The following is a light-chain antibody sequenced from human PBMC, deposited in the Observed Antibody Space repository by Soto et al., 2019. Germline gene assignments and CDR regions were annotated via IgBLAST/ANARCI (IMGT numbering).Light chain of an antibody. V-gene: IGKV2-28*01. CDR2: FGS. CDR3: MQALQLPWT. J-gene: IGKJ1*01. CDR1: QSPLHSNGKNY. Sequence: DTVMNQSPLPLSVTPGEPASISCRSSQSPLHSNGKNYLDWYLQKPGQSPQLLIYFGSDRASGVPARFSGSGSGTDFTLQISRVEAEDVGVYFCMQALQLPWTFGQGTKVDIK.